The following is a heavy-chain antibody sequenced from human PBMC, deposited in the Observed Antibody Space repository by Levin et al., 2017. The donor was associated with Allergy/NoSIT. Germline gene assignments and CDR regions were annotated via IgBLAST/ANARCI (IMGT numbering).Heavy chain of an antibody. CDR2: INHSGST. D-gene: IGHD5-12*01. J-gene: IGHJ5*02. CDR3: ARRRVRLWLRQGPSVPAVSGFDP. V-gene: IGHV4-34*01. CDR1: GGSFSGYY. Sequence: PSETLSLTCAVYGGSFSGYYWSWIRQPPGKGLEWIGEINHSGSTNYNPSLKSRVTISVDTSKNQFSLKLSSVTAADTAVYYCARRRVRLWLRQGPSVPAVSGFDPWGQGTLVTVSS.